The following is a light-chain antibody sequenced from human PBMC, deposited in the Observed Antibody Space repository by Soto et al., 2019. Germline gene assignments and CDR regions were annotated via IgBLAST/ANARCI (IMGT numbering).Light chain of an antibody. Sequence: DIQITNSPSSLSASIRGRVTTTCRASQSISSWLAWYQQKPGKAPKLLIYDASSLESGVPSRFSGSGSGTEFTLTISILQPDEFATYYWQQYNSYSRTFGQGTKVDI. V-gene: IGKV1-5*01. CDR1: QSISSW. CDR2: DAS. J-gene: IGKJ1*01. CDR3: QQYNSYSRT.